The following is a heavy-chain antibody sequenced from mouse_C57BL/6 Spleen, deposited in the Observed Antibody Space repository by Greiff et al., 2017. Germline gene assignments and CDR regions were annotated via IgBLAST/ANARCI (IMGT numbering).Heavy chain of an antibody. J-gene: IGHJ2*01. Sequence: EVHLVESGGGLVKPGGSLKLSCAASGFTFSSYTMSWVRQTPEKRLEWVATISGGGGNTYYPDSVKGRFTISRDNAKNTLYLQMSSLRSEDTALYYCARRGHYGSRGIRWYFDYWGQGTTLTVSS. CDR1: GFTFSSYT. CDR3: ARRGHYGSRGIRWYFDY. CDR2: ISGGGGNT. V-gene: IGHV5-9*01. D-gene: IGHD1-1*01.